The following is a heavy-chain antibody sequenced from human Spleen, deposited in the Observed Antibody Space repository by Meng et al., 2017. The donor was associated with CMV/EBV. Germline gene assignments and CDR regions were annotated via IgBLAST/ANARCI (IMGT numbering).Heavy chain of an antibody. Sequence: SYASSWVRQAPGQGLEWMGGIIPIFGTENYAQKFQGRVTITTDESTSTAYMELSSLRSEDTAVYYCARALTSITIFGVVESMNWFDPWGQGTLVTVSS. V-gene: IGHV1-69*05. J-gene: IGHJ5*02. CDR2: IIPIFGTE. D-gene: IGHD3-3*01. CDR3: ARALTSITIFGVVESMNWFDP. CDR1: SYA.